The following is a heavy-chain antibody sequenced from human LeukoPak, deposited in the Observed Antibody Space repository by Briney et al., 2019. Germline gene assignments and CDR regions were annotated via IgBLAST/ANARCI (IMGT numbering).Heavy chain of an antibody. CDR3: ARDSTPNYSSSPHDAFDI. J-gene: IGHJ3*02. CDR1: GYTFTSDY. V-gene: IGHV1-46*01. D-gene: IGHD6-6*01. CDR2: INPSGGST. Sequence: GASVKVSCKASGYTFTSDYMHWVRQAPGQGLEWMGIINPSGGSTSYAQKFQGRVTMTRDTSTSTVYMELSSLRSEDTAVYYCARDSTPNYSSSPHDAFDIWGQGTMVTVSS.